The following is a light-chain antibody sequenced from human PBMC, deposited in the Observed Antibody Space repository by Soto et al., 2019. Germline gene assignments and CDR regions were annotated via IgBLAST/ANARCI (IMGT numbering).Light chain of an antibody. CDR2: AAS. Sequence: DIQMTQSPSSLSPFVGDRVTITCRASQDITSYLAWYQQKPGKVPKLLIYAASTLQSGVPSRFSGSGSGTDFTLTISSLQPEAVATYYCLVYASAPTWTFGQGTRVEIK. CDR1: QDITSY. V-gene: IGKV1-27*01. J-gene: IGKJ1*01. CDR3: LVYASAPTWT.